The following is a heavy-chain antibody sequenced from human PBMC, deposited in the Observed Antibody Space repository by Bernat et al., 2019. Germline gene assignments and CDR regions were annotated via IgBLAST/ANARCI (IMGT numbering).Heavy chain of an antibody. V-gene: IGHV3-20*04. CDR1: GFTFDDYG. CDR2: INWNGGST. CDR3: ARGGGIGSGWYFDY. D-gene: IGHD6-19*01. Sequence: EVQLVESGGGVVRPGGSLRLSCSASGFTFDDYGMSWVRQAPGKGLELVSGINWNGGSTGYADSVKGQCTISRDNAKNSLYLQMNSLRAEDTAVYYCARGGGIGSGWYFDYWGQGTLVTVSS. J-gene: IGHJ4*02.